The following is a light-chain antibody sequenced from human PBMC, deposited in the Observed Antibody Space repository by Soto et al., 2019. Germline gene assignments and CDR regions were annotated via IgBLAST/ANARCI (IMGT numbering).Light chain of an antibody. CDR3: AAWEDSLSAPVV. CDR2: SNN. CDR1: SSNIGSNY. J-gene: IGLJ2*01. Sequence: QSVLTQPPSASGTPGQRVTISCSGSSSNIGSNYVYWYQQLPGTAPKLLIYSNNQRPSGVPDRFSGSKSGTSASLAISGLRSEDEADYYCAAWEDSLSAPVVFGGGTKLTVL. V-gene: IGLV1-47*02.